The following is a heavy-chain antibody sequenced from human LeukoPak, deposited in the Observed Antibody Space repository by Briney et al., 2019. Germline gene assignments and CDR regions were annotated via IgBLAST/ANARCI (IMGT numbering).Heavy chain of an antibody. V-gene: IGHV3-21*01. Sequence: PGGSLRLSCAASGFTFSSYSMNWVRQAPGKGLEWVSSISSSSYIYYADSVKGRFTISRDNAKNSLYLQMNSLRAEDTAVYYCARGYSSSWFTPNWFDPWGQGTLVTVSS. CDR2: ISSSSYI. CDR1: GFTFSSYS. CDR3: ARGYSSSWFTPNWFDP. D-gene: IGHD6-13*01. J-gene: IGHJ5*02.